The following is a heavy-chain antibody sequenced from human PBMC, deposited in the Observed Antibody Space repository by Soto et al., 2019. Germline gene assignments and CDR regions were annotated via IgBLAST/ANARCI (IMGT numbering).Heavy chain of an antibody. V-gene: IGHV3-21*01. J-gene: IGHJ5*02. D-gene: IGHD1-26*01. CDR1: GFTFSSYS. CDR3: ARGIVGATPNWFDP. CDR2: ISSSSSYI. Sequence: EVQLLESGGGLVQPGGSLRLSCRASGFTFSSYSMNWVRQAPGKGLEWVSSISSSSSYIYYADSVKGRFTISRDNAKNSLYLQMNSLRAEDTAVYYCARGIVGATPNWFDPWGQGTLVTVSS.